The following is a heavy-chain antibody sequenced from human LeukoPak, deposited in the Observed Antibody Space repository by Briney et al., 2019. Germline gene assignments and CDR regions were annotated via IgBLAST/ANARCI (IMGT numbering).Heavy chain of an antibody. CDR3: ARGYCSGGTCYLVENWLDP. D-gene: IGHD2-15*01. Sequence: ASVKVSCKASGYTLTAYYIYWVRQAPGQGLEWMGRINPNSGGTDYAQNFQGRATITRDTSISTAYMELSRLRSDDTAVYYCARGYCSGGTCYLVENWLDPWGQGTLVTVSS. CDR2: INPNSGGT. J-gene: IGHJ5*02. CDR1: GYTLTAYY. V-gene: IGHV1-2*06.